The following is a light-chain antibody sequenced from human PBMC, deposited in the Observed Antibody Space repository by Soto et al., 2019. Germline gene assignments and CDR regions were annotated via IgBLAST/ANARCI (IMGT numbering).Light chain of an antibody. CDR1: QSVSSK. CDR3: QQYNNWPHT. Sequence: EIVMTQSPATLSVSPGERATLSCRASQSVSSKLAWFQQKPGQAPRLLIYGTSTRATGIPARFSGSGSGTEFTLTISSLLSEDFAVYYCQQYNNWPHTFGQGTKLEIK. V-gene: IGKV3-15*01. J-gene: IGKJ2*01. CDR2: GTS.